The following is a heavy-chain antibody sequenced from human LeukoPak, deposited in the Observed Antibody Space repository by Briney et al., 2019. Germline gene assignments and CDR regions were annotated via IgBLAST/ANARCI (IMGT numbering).Heavy chain of an antibody. V-gene: IGHV4-4*07. Sequence: PSETLSLTCTVSGGSISSYYWSWIRQPAGKGLEWIGRIYTSGSTNYNPSLKSRVTISVDTSKNQFSLKLSSVTAADTAVYYCATSLAVAVDAFDIWGQGTMVTVSS. CDR3: ATSLAVAVDAFDI. D-gene: IGHD6-19*01. CDR1: GGSISSYY. J-gene: IGHJ3*02. CDR2: IYTSGST.